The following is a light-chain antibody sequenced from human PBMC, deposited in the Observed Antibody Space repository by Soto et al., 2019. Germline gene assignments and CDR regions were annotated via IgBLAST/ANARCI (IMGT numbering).Light chain of an antibody. V-gene: IGLV2-8*01. J-gene: IGLJ1*01. CDR2: EVN. CDR3: TSYAGGNNV. CDR1: STDVGGYDY. Sequence: SALTQPPSASGSPGQSVTISCTGTSTDVGGYDYVSWYQQHPGKVPKLMIYEVNKRPSGVPDRFAGSKSGNTASLTVSGIQPEDEADYYCTSYAGGNNVVGPGTKVTVL.